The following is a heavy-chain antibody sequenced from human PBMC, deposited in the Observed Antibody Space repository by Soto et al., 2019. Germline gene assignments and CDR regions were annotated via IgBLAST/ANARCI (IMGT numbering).Heavy chain of an antibody. CDR2: ISGSGGST. V-gene: IGHV3-23*01. J-gene: IGHJ4*02. CDR1: GVTFSNYA. Sequence: PGGSLRLSCAASGVTFSNYAMSWVRQAPGKGLEWVSVISGSGGSTYFADSVKGRFTISRDNSKNTLYLQMNSLRAEDTAVYYCAKPATVTTINYFDYWGQGTLVTVSS. D-gene: IGHD4-17*01. CDR3: AKPATVTTINYFDY.